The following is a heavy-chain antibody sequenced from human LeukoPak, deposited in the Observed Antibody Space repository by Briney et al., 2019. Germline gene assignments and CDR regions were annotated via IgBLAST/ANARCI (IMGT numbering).Heavy chain of an antibody. J-gene: IGHJ4*02. D-gene: IGHD6-6*01. CDR2: ISSTSSYI. CDR1: GFSFSSHS. CDR3: ARDLGVRSRPYSDY. Sequence: PGGSLRLSCAASGFSFSSHSMNWVRQAPGKGLEWVSSISSTSSYIYYADSVKGRFTISRDNAKNSLYLQMNSLRGEDTAVYYCARDLGVRSRPYSDYWGQGTLVTVSP. V-gene: IGHV3-21*06.